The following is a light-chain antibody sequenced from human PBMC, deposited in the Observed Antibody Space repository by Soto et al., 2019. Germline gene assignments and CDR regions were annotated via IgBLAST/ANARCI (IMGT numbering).Light chain of an antibody. V-gene: IGKV1-5*01. CDR2: DAS. J-gene: IGKJ1*01. CDR3: QQYNSYWWT. Sequence: DIQMTQSPSTLSASVGDIVTNTCRASQSISSWLAWYQQKPGKAPKLLIYDASSLESGVPSRFSGSGSGTEFTLTISSLQPDDFATYYCQQYNSYWWTFGQGTKVEIK. CDR1: QSISSW.